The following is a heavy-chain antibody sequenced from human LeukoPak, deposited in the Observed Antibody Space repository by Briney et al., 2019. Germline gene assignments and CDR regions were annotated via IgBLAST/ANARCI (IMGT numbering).Heavy chain of an antibody. D-gene: IGHD2-21*01. V-gene: IGHV1-2*02. CDR2: ISPNSGAT. Sequence: ASVKVSCKASGYTFTDYYMHWVRQAPGQGREGMGWISPNSGATNYPQKFQGRVTMTRDTSISTAYMELSRLRSDDTAVYYCARAGRQYVVVPPDYWGQGSLVTVSS. CDR3: ARAGRQYVVVPPDY. CDR1: GYTFTDYY. J-gene: IGHJ4*02.